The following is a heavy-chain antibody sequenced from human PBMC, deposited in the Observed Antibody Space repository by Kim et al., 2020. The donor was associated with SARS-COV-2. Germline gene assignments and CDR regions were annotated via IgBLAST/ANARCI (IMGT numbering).Heavy chain of an antibody. J-gene: IGHJ4*02. Sequence: SETLSLTCTVSGGSISSYYWSRIRQPPGKGLAWIGYIYYSWITNYNPSLKSRVTLSVDTSKNQFSLKLSSVTAADTAEYYCARGFDYWGQGTLATVSS. V-gene: IGHV4-59*01. CDR1: GGSISSYY. CDR3: ARGFDY. CDR2: IYYSWIT.